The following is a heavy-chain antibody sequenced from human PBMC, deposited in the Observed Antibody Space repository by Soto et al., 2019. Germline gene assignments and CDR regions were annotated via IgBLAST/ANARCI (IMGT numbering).Heavy chain of an antibody. CDR3: ARDQSGTIFGSGFWFDP. CDR2: IKQDGSEK. D-gene: IGHD3-3*01. CDR1: GFTFSSYL. V-gene: IGHV3-7*01. J-gene: IGHJ5*02. Sequence: GGSLRLSCAASGFTFSSYLMSWVRQAPGKGLEWVANIKQDGSEKYYVDSVKGRFTISRDNAKNSLYLQMNSLRAEDTAVYYCARDQSGTIFGSGFWFDPWGQGTLVTVSS.